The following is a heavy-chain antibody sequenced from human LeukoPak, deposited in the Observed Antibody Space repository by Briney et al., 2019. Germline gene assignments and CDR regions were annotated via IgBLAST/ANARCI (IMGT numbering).Heavy chain of an antibody. Sequence: GGSLRLSCAASGFTFSNYAMTWVRQAPGKGLEWVSGISGSGDNTYYADSVKGRFTISRDNSKNTLYVQVNSLGTEDTAAYYCAKGSYYDSSGSFYFDYWGQGTLVTVSS. D-gene: IGHD3-22*01. CDR1: GFTFSNYA. CDR3: AKGSYYDSSGSFYFDY. CDR2: ISGSGDNT. J-gene: IGHJ4*02. V-gene: IGHV3-23*01.